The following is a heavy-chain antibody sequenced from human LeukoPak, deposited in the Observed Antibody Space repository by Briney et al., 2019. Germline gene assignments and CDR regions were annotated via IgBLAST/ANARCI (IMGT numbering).Heavy chain of an antibody. J-gene: IGHJ5*02. V-gene: IGHV1-8*01. CDR2: MNPNSGNT. CDR3: ARGRLGRGSGAFDP. Sequence: GASVKVSCKASGYTFTSYDINWVRQATGQGLEWMGWMNPNSGNTGYAQKFQGRVTMTRNTSISTAYMELSSLRSEDTAVYYRARGRLGRGSGAFDPWGQGTLVTVSS. D-gene: IGHD3-10*01. CDR1: GYTFTSYD.